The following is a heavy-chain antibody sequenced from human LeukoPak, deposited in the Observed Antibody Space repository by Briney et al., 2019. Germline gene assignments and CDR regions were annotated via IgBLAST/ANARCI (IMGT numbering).Heavy chain of an antibody. J-gene: IGHJ4*02. CDR3: AKNGGYSYGLYYFDY. V-gene: IGHV3-21*04. CDR2: ISSSSSYT. Sequence: GGSLRLSCTASGFTFNFYSMNWVRQAPGKGLEWVSAISSSSSYTYYADSLKGRFTISRDNSKNTVHLQMDSLRAEDSAVYYCAKNGGYSYGLYYFDYWGQGTLVTVSS. CDR1: GFTFNFYS. D-gene: IGHD5-18*01.